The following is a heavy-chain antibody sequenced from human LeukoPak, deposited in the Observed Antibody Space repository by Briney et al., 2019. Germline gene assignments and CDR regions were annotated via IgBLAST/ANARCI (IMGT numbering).Heavy chain of an antibody. V-gene: IGHV4-34*01. Sequence: KPSETLSLTCAVYGGSFSGYYWSWIRQPPGKGLEWIGEINHSGSTNYNPSLKSRVTISVDTSKNQFSLKLSSVTAADTAVYYCARDRSWFDPWGQGTLVTVSS. CDR2: INHSGST. CDR3: ARDRSWFDP. CDR1: GGSFSGYY. J-gene: IGHJ5*02.